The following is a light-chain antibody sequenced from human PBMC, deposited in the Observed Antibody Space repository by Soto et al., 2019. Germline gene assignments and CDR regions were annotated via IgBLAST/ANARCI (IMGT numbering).Light chain of an antibody. CDR1: SSDIGTYKY. V-gene: IGLV2-8*01. J-gene: IGLJ1*01. Sequence: QSALTQPPSASGSPGQSVTISCTGTSSDIGTYKYVSWYQQHPGKAPKLIIYEVNERHSGVPDRFSGSKSGNTASLTVSGLRAEDEADYYCSSYVTTNNLRVFGTGTKLTVL. CDR3: SSYVTTNNLRV. CDR2: EVN.